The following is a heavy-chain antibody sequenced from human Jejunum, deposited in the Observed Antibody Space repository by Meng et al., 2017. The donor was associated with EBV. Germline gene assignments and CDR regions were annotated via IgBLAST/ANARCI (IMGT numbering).Heavy chain of an antibody. CDR2: INCNNGDT. D-gene: IGHD3-10*01. Sequence: QGQLVQSGTEVKTPGASVRVSCNDSGYRFTTYFIHWVRQAPGQGLEWMGRINCNNGDTDYAQKFQDRVTMTRDTSIPTAYMDLTGLTSNDTAFYYCARIRYGTGTDWFDPWGQGTLVTVSS. V-gene: IGHV1-2*06. CDR3: ARIRYGTGTDWFDP. CDR1: GYRFTTYF. J-gene: IGHJ5*02.